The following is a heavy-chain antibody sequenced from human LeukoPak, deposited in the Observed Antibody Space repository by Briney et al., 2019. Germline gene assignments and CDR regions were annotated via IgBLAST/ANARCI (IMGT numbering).Heavy chain of an antibody. J-gene: IGHJ4*02. CDR1: GYTFTDYF. CDR2: INPKSGGT. Sequence: ASVKVSCKASGYTFTDYFIHWVRQAPGQGPEWMGWINPKSGGTNYAQKFQARVTMTKDTSISTVYMDLSRLTSDDTAVYYCARGSSDYYLTKDYWGQGTLVTVSS. V-gene: IGHV1-2*02. CDR3: ARGSSDYYLTKDY. D-gene: IGHD3-22*01.